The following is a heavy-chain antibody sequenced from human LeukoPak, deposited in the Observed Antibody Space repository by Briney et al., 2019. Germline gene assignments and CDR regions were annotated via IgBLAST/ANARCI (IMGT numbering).Heavy chain of an antibody. CDR1: GASVSSSNYY. CDR2: IYYSGST. J-gene: IGHJ4*02. V-gene: IGHV4-61*01. Sequence: SETLSHTCTVSGASVSSSNYYWSWIRQPPGKGLEWVGSIYYSGSTNYNPSLKSRVTISVDASKNQFSLKLSSVTAADTAVYYCARDYCTTTRCYPNYFDYWGQGTLVTVSS. CDR3: ARDYCTTTRCYPNYFDY. D-gene: IGHD2-2*01.